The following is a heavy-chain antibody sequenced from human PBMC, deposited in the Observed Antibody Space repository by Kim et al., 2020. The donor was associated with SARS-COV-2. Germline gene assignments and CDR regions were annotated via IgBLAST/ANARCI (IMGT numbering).Heavy chain of an antibody. CDR3: ARVGYDYVCGSYEDYYYYYGIDV. CDR1: GFTFSDYY. J-gene: IGHJ6*02. D-gene: IGHD3-16*01. V-gene: IGHV3-11*05. Sequence: GGSLRLSCAASGFTFSDYYMSWIRQAPGKGLEWVSYISSSSSYTNYADSVKGRFTISRDNAKNSLYPQMNSLRAEDTAVYYCARVGYDYVCGSYEDYYYYYGIDVWGQGTTVTVSS. CDR2: ISSSSSYT.